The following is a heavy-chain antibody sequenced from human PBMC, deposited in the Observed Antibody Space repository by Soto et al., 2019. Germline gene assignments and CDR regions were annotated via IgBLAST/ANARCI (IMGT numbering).Heavy chain of an antibody. V-gene: IGHV3-30*18. D-gene: IGHD3-22*01. J-gene: IGHJ4*02. Sequence: GGSLRLSCAASGFTFSSYGMHWVRQAPGKGLEWVAVISYDGSNKYYADSVKGRFTISRDNSKNTLYLQMNSLRAEDTAVYYCAKDFYDSSGYSGPFDYWGQGTLVTVYS. CDR2: ISYDGSNK. CDR1: GFTFSSYG. CDR3: AKDFYDSSGYSGPFDY.